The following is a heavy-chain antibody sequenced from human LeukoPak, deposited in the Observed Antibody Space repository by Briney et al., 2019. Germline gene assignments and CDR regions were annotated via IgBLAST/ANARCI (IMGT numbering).Heavy chain of an antibody. J-gene: IGHJ6*02. CDR2: ISYDGSNK. Sequence: GGSLRLSCAASGFTFSSYAMHWVRQAPGKGLEWVAVISYDGSNKYYADSVKGRFTISRDNSKNTLYLQMNSLRAEDTAVYYCARDKAYYYYYGMDVWGQGTTVTVSS. CDR1: GFTFSSYA. CDR3: ARDKAYYYYYGMDV. V-gene: IGHV3-30-3*01.